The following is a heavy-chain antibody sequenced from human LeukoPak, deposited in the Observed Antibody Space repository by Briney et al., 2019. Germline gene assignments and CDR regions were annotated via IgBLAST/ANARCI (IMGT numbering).Heavy chain of an antibody. V-gene: IGHV3-48*04. D-gene: IGHD6-19*01. Sequence: GGPLRLSCAASGFTFSSYSMNWVRQAPGKGLEWVSYISSSSSTIYYADSVKGRFTISRDNAKNSLYLQMNSLRAEDTAVYYCAHYSSGWYVGVVWGQGTLVTVSS. CDR3: AHYSSGWYVGVV. J-gene: IGHJ4*02. CDR1: GFTFSSYS. CDR2: ISSSSSTI.